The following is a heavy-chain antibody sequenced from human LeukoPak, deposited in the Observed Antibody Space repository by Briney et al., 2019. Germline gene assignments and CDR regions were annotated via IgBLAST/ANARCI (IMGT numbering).Heavy chain of an antibody. Sequence: GGSLRLSCAASGFTVSSNYMSWVRQAPGKGLEWVSVIYSGGSTYYADSVKGRFTISRDNSKNTLYLQMNSLRAEDTAVYYCARVIIISVARWFDPWGQGTLVTVSS. J-gene: IGHJ5*02. CDR3: ARVIIISVARWFDP. D-gene: IGHD3-16*02. CDR1: GFTVSSNY. CDR2: IYSGGST. V-gene: IGHV3-66*01.